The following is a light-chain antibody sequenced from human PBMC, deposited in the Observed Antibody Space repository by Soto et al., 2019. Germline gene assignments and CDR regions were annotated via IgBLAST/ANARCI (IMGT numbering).Light chain of an antibody. CDR1: QRVSSN. Sequence: EIGRTDWPATLAVSRGQRPTLSCMASQRVSSNLAWYQQKPGQAPRLLIYGESTRATGIPARFSGSGSGTEFTLTISSLQSDDFAVYKCPQYNYAPLTFGQGTRLEI. J-gene: IGKJ5*01. CDR2: GES. CDR3: PQYNYAPLT. V-gene: IGKV3-15*01.